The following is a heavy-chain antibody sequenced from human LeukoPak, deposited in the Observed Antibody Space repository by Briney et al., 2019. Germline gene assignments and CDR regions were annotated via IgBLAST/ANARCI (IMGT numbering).Heavy chain of an antibody. V-gene: IGHV3-64*04. CDR3: ARAQDYDSSGYVDAFDM. Sequence: GGSLRLSCAASGFTFSSYAMHWVRQAPGKGLEYVSAISSNGGSTYYADSVKGRFTISRDNSKNTLYLQMNSLRVEDTAVYYCARAQDYDSSGYVDAFDMWGQGTMVTVSS. CDR2: ISSNGGST. D-gene: IGHD3-22*01. CDR1: GFTFSSYA. J-gene: IGHJ3*02.